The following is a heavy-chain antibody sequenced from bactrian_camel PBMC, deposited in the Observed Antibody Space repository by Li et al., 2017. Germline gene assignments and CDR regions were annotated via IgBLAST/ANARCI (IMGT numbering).Heavy chain of an antibody. D-gene: IGHD8*01. CDR2: IGTDDDT. CDR1: ADTFDDAD. V-gene: IGHV3S60*01. CDR3: AADLSPATWSGYPCSRIFDIGY. Sequence: HVQLVESGGGSVQAGESLRLSCVGSADTFDDADKGWYRQTPANECERVSSIGTDDDTWYADSVKGRFTISQDNTNRTVYLQMNSLKPEDTAVYYCAADLSPATWSGYPCSRIFDIGYWGQGTQVTVS. J-gene: IGHJ6*01.